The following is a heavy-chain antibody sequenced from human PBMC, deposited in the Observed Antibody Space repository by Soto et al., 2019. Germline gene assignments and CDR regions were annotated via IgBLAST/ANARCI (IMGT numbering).Heavy chain of an antibody. CDR1: GFTVSSNY. Sequence: GGSLRLSCAASGFTVSSNYMSWVRQAPGKGLEWVSVIYSGGSTYYADSVKGRFTISRDNSKNTLYLQMNSLRAEDTAVYYCARDSSGHDAFDIWGQGTMVTVSS. D-gene: IGHD3-22*01. CDR2: IYSGGST. J-gene: IGHJ3*02. CDR3: ARDSSGHDAFDI. V-gene: IGHV3-53*01.